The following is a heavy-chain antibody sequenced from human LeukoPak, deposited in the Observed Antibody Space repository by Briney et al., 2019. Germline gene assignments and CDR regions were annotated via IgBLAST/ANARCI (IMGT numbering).Heavy chain of an antibody. Sequence: ASVKVSCKASAYTFTSYVMSWVRQAPAQGLEWMGLIIVYNGNTNYGQKLQGRVTMTTDTSTSTAYMELRSLRSDATPVYYCARSFVDDGMEVWGQGTTVTVSS. CDR1: AYTFTSYV. J-gene: IGHJ6*02. V-gene: IGHV1-18*01. CDR2: IIVYNGNT. D-gene: IGHD3-10*01. CDR3: ARSFVDDGMEV.